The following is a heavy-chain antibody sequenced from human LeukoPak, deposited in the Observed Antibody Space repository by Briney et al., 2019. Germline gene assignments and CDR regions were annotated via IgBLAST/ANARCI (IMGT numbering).Heavy chain of an antibody. CDR2: IYYSGKT. V-gene: IGHV4-39*07. CDR3: ARNGYYSLEY. Sequence: PSETLSLTCTLSGGSIISSSYYWGWIRQAPGKGLEWIGSIYYSGKTYYNPALMSRVAISVDKSTNQFSLKLSSLTAADTAVYYCARNGYYSLEYWGQGTLVTVSS. CDR1: GGSIISSSYY. J-gene: IGHJ4*02. D-gene: IGHD4-17*01.